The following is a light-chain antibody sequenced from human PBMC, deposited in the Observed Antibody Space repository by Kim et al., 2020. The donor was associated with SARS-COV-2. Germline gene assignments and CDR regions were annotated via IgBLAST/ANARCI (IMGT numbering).Light chain of an antibody. V-gene: IGLV1-44*01. CDR3: GAWDASLNGRV. J-gene: IGLJ3*02. Sequence: GQRVTISCSGSSSNIGSNTVNWYQQLPGTAPKRLIYSNNQRPPGVPDQCSGAKYDTSASLAISGLQSEEEADYYCGAWDASLNGRVFGGGTQLTVL. CDR2: SNN. CDR1: SSNIGSNT.